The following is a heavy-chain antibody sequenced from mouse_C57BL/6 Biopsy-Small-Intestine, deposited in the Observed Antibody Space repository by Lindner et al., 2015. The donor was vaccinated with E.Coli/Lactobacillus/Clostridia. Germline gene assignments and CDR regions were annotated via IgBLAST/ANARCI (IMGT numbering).Heavy chain of an antibody. CDR1: GFTFSDYG. CDR3: ARGPIYYDYDDYAMDY. J-gene: IGHJ4*01. V-gene: IGHV5-17*01. Sequence: VQLQESGGGLVKPGGSLKLSCAASGFTFSDYGMHWVRQAPEKGLEWVAYISSGSSTVYYADTVKGRFTISRDNAKNTLFLQMTSLRSEDTAMYYCARGPIYYDYDDYAMDYWGQGTSVTVSS. CDR2: ISSGSSTV. D-gene: IGHD2-4*01.